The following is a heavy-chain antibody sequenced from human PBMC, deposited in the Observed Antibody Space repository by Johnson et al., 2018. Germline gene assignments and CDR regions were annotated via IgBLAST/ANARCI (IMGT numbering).Heavy chain of an antibody. Sequence: QVQLVESGGGVVQPGRSLRLSCAASGFTFSSYAMHWVRQAPGKGLEWVAVISYDGSNKYYADSVKGRFTISRDNSKNTLYLQMNSLGAGDTAVYYWAKPSGDGRSSGWNSVAGDAFDIWGQGTMVTVSS. V-gene: IGHV3-30-3*02. J-gene: IGHJ3*02. CDR3: AKPSGDGRSSGWNSVAGDAFDI. CDR2: ISYDGSNK. D-gene: IGHD6-19*01. CDR1: GFTFSSYA.